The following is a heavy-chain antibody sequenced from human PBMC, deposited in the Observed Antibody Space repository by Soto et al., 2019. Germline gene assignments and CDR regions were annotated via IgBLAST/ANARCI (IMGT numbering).Heavy chain of an antibody. CDR3: ARVGRPITLTTTLTDYYYGMDV. Sequence: ASVKVSCKASGYTFTSYDINWVRQATGQGLEWMGWMNPNSGNTGYAQKFQGRVTMTRNTSISTAYMEMSSLRSEYMAVYYCARVGRPITLTTTLTDYYYGMDVWVQGTTVTVSS. J-gene: IGHJ6*02. V-gene: IGHV1-8*01. CDR1: GYTFTSYD. CDR2: MNPNSGNT. D-gene: IGHD1-7*01.